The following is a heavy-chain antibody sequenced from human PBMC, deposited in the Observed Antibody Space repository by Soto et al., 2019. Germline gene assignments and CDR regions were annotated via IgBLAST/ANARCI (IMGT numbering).Heavy chain of an antibody. D-gene: IGHD2-15*01. CDR1: GFTFSDYY. V-gene: IGHV3-11*04. CDR2: ISSSGSTI. J-gene: IGHJ4*02. Sequence: QVQLVESGGGLVKPGGSLRLSCAASGFTFSDYYMSWIRQAPGKGLEWVSYISSSGSTIYYADPVKGRFTISRANSKNSLYLQMNSLRAEDTAVYYCAIDLREYYLDYWGQGTLVTVSS. CDR3: AIDLREYYLDY.